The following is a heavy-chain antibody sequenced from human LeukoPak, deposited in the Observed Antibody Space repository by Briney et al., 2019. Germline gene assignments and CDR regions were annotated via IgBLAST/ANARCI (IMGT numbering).Heavy chain of an antibody. J-gene: IGHJ5*02. CDR1: GGSISSGGYY. CDR2: IYYSGST. V-gene: IGHV4-31*03. Sequence: PSETLSLTCTVSGGSISSGGYYWSWIRQHPGKGLEWIGYIYYSGSTYYNSSLKSRVTISVDTSKNQFSLKLSSVTAADTAVYYCARTIVGATPWFDPWGQGTLVTVSS. D-gene: IGHD1-26*01. CDR3: ARTIVGATPWFDP.